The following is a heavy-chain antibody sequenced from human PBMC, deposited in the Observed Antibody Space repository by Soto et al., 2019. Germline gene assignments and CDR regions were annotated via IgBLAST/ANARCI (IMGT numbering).Heavy chain of an antibody. CDR3: ARDRDGYCSGGSCSYYFDY. CDR1: GFAFNNYG. V-gene: IGHV3-21*04. Sequence: PVGSLRLSCTVSGFAFNNYGINWVRQAPGKGLEWVSSISKSDYTYYSDSVKGRSTISRDNAKNSVSLQMNTLRVEDTAVYYCARDRDGYCSGGSCSYYFDYWGQGTLVTVSS. CDR2: ISKSDYT. D-gene: IGHD2-15*01. J-gene: IGHJ4*02.